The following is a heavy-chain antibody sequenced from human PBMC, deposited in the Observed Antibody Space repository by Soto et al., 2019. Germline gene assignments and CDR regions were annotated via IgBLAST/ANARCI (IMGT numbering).Heavy chain of an antibody. Sequence: QVQLQESGPGLVKPSETLSLTCTVSGGSISGFYWSWIRQSPGKGLEWLGYIYDGDSSNYNPSLDSRALISVDTSKPQFYLRLSSVTAADTAVYYCARAYYDTDGDSIDPWGQGTLVTVSS. J-gene: IGHJ5*02. CDR1: GGSISGFY. V-gene: IGHV4-59*01. CDR2: IYDGDSS. CDR3: ARAYYDTDGDSIDP. D-gene: IGHD3-16*01.